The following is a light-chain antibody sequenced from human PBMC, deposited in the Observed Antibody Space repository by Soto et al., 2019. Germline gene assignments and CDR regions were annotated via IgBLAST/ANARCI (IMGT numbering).Light chain of an antibody. CDR2: DAS. CDR1: QDINNY. CDR3: QQYENLPYT. V-gene: IGKV1-33*01. Sequence: DIQMTQSPSSLSASVGDRVTITCQASQDINNYINWYQQKPGKAPKLLIYDASNLGTGVPSRFSGSGSGTDFTFTISSLQPADTATYSCQQYENLPYTFGQGTKLEIK. J-gene: IGKJ2*01.